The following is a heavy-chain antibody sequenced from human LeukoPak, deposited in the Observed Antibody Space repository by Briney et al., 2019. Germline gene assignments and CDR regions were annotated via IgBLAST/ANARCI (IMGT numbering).Heavy chain of an antibody. CDR1: GFTFSTYA. V-gene: IGHV3-23*01. CDR2: VRGSGSDT. Sequence: GGSLRLSCVVSGFTFSTYAMSWVRQAPGEGLEWVSAVRGSGSDTYYADSVKGRFTNSRDNSKNTLYLQMNSLRAEDTAIYYCAKTSRRNSAYDSPFDSWGQGTLVTVSS. D-gene: IGHD5-12*01. CDR3: AKTSRRNSAYDSPFDS. J-gene: IGHJ4*02.